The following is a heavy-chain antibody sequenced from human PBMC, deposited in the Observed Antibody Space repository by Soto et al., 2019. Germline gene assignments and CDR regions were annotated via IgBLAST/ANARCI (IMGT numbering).Heavy chain of an antibody. V-gene: IGHV3-21*01. CDR1: GFTFSNYG. CDR2: IDTRSNYI. Sequence: PGGSLRLSCAVSGFTFSNYGMNWVRQAPGKGLEWVSSIDTRSNYIYYGESVRGRFTISRDNARNSLYLQMDSLRAEDTAVYYCARTPDGATMVRGPYYYFDLWGRGSRVTVSS. CDR3: ARTPDGATMVRGPYYYFDL. D-gene: IGHD3-10*01. J-gene: IGHJ2*01.